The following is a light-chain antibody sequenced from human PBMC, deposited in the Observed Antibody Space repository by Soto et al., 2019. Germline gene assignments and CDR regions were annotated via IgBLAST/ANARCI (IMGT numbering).Light chain of an antibody. CDR3: QQYDRYPVA. V-gene: IGKV1-5*03. Sequence: DSKITQSPYTLHASVGDRVTITCRASQSISSWLAWYQQKPGKAPKLLIYKASLLPSGVPSRFSGSGSGTEFTLTISRLQPEDFATYYCQQYDRYPVAFGGGAKV. CDR2: KAS. CDR1: QSISSW. J-gene: IGKJ4*01.